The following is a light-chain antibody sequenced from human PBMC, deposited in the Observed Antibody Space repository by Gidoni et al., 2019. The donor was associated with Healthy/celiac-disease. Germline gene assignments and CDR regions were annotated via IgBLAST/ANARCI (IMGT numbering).Light chain of an antibody. Sequence: EIVMTQSPATLSLSPGERATLSCRASQSVSSSYLSWYQQKPGQAPRLLIYGASTRATGIPARFSGSGSGTDFTLTISSLQPEDFAVYYCQQDYNLPYTFGQXTKLEIK. CDR2: GAS. CDR1: QSVSSSY. V-gene: IGKV3D-7*01. J-gene: IGKJ2*01. CDR3: QQDYNLPYT.